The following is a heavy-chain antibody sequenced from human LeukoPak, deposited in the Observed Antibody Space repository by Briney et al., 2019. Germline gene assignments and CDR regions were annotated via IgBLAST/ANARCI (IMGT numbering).Heavy chain of an antibody. CDR2: ISGSGGST. Sequence: GGSLRLSCAASGFTFSSYVMSWVRQAPGKGLEWVSGKGLEWVSSISGSGGSTNYADSVKGRFTISRDNSKNTLDLQMNSLEADDTAVYYCAKDSPLRTSYHGYFDYWGQGTLVTVSS. CDR3: AKDSPLRTSYHGYFDY. J-gene: IGHJ4*02. CDR1: GFTFSSYV. D-gene: IGHD3-16*01. V-gene: IGHV3-23*01.